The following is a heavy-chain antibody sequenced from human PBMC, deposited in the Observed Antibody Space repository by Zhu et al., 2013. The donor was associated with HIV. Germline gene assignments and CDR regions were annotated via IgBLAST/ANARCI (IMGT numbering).Heavy chain of an antibody. CDR3: ARVPCYITGCSAINWFDP. J-gene: IGHJ5*02. Sequence: QVQLVQSGAEVKKPGASVKVSCKASGYSFTDYYFHWVRQAPGQGLEWMGWINPNNGGTNYAQKFQGRVTMSRDTSISTVYMDVNRLTSDDTAVYYCARVPCYITGCSAINWFDPWGQGTQXPSPQ. D-gene: IGHD3-10*01. V-gene: IGHV1-2*02. CDR1: GYSFTDYY. CDR2: INPNNGGT.